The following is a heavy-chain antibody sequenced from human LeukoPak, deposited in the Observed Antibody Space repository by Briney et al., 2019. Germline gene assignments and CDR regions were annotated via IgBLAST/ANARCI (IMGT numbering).Heavy chain of an antibody. D-gene: IGHD4-17*01. CDR1: GGSFSGNY. CDR3: ASLRILDDYGDYSY. CDR2: INHSGST. Sequence: SETLSLTCAVYGGSFSGNYWSWIRQPPGKGLEWIGEINHSGSTNYNPSLKSRVTISVDTSKKQFSLKLSSVTAADTAVYYCASLRILDDYGDYSYWGQGTLVTVSS. J-gene: IGHJ4*02. V-gene: IGHV4-34*01.